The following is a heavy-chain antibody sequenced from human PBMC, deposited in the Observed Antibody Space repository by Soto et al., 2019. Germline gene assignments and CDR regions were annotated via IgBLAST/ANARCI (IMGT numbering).Heavy chain of an antibody. D-gene: IGHD2-21*02. J-gene: IGHJ4*02. Sequence: SVKVSCKASGFTFFTSAVQWVRQARGQGLEWVGWIVVGSGNTNYAQKFQERVTITRDMSTNTAYMELTSLRSEDTAVYYCAVDQYCVGDCYLDYWGQGIMGTVSS. V-gene: IGHV1-58*01. CDR2: IVVGSGNT. CDR3: AVDQYCVGDCYLDY. CDR1: GFTFFTSA.